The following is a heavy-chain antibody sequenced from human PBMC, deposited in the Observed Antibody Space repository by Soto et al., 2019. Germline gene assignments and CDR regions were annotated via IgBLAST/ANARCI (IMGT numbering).Heavy chain of an antibody. J-gene: IGHJ4*02. Sequence: SVKVSCKASGGLFSSYPISWVGQVPGQGLEWMGGIIPVFQTAYYTQRFQGRVTITAGESTNRAYRERSSLTSEDTAIYYCARGGSGYTCFNEFWGQGTLVTVSS. V-gene: IGHV1-69*13. D-gene: IGHD3-22*01. CDR2: IIPVFQTA. CDR3: ARGGSGYTCFNEF. CDR1: GGLFSSYP.